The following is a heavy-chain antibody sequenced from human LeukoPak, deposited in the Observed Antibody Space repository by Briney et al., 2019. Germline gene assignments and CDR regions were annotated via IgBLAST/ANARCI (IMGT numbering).Heavy chain of an antibody. CDR3: ARGQYCGGDCFYFDC. Sequence: GGSLRLSCAASGFTFSSYSMNWVRQAPGKGLEWVSAISGSGGSTYYADSVKGRFTISRDNSKNTLYLQMNSLRAEDTAMYYCARGQYCGGDCFYFDCWGQGTLVPVSS. CDR2: ISGSGGST. D-gene: IGHD2-21*01. V-gene: IGHV3-23*01. J-gene: IGHJ4*02. CDR1: GFTFSSYS.